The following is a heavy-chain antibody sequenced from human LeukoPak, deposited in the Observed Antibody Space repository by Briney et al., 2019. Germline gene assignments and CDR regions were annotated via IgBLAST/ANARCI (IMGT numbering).Heavy chain of an antibody. CDR2: INSGGTVT. CDR1: GFTFSDFW. D-gene: IGHD4-17*01. Sequence: TGGSLRLSCAASGFTFSDFWMHWVRQAPGKGLVWVSRINSGGTVTNYADSVKGRLTISRDNAKNTLYLQMNSLRAEDTAVYYCAKTGGGDYVDYWGQGTLVTVSS. J-gene: IGHJ4*02. CDR3: AKTGGGDYVDY. V-gene: IGHV3-74*01.